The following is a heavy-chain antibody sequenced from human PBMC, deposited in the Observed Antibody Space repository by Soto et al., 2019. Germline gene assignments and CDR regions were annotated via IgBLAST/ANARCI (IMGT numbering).Heavy chain of an antibody. CDR2: IYYSGST. CDR3: ASLVVTAHNWFDP. V-gene: IGHV4-30-4*01. CDR1: GGSISSGDYY. J-gene: IGHJ5*02. Sequence: PSETLSLTCAVSGGSISSGDYYWSWIRQPPGKGLEWIGYIYYSGSTYYNPSLKSRVTIPVDTSKNQFSLKLSSVTAADTAVYYCASLVVTAHNWFDPWGQGTLVTVSS. D-gene: IGHD2-21*02.